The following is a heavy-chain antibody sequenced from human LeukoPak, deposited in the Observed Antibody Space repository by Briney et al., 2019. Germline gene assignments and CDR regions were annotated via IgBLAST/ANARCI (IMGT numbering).Heavy chain of an antibody. CDR1: GGTFSSYA. CDR2: IIPIFGTA. Sequence: ASVKVSCRASGGTFSSYAISWVRQAPGQGLEWMGGIIPIFGTANYAQKFQGRVTITADESTSTAYMELRSLRSDDTAVYYCARDQGLIDYYDSSGYYSNYYYYMDVWGKGTTVTVSS. J-gene: IGHJ6*03. CDR3: ARDQGLIDYYDSSGYYSNYYYYMDV. V-gene: IGHV1-69*13. D-gene: IGHD3-22*01.